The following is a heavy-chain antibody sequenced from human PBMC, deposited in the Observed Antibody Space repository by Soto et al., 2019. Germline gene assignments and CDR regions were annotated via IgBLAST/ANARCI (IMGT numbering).Heavy chain of an antibody. CDR2: INGGNGNT. CDR1: GNTVPNYA. Sequence: QVQLVQSGAELKKPGASVKVSCKASGNTVPNYAIHWVRQAPGQRLEWMGWINGGNGNTYYSEHFQGGVAFTRDTSAGTVYMQLSSLTSEDTAVYYCARGDSGFSGSHYIDYFNYWGQGALVTVSS. J-gene: IGHJ4*02. V-gene: IGHV1-3*01. CDR3: ARGDSGFSGSHYIDYFNY. D-gene: IGHD1-26*01.